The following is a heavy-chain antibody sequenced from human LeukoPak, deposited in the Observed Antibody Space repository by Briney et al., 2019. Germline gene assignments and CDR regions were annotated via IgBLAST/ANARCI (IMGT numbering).Heavy chain of an antibody. D-gene: IGHD7-27*01. V-gene: IGHV4-30-2*01. Sequence: SETLSLTCTVSGGSISSGGYYWSWIRQPPGKGLEWIGYIYHSGSTYYNPSLKSRVTISVDRSKNQFSLKLSSVTAADTAVYYCARALERTGVDYWGQGTLVTVSS. CDR1: GGSISSGGYY. CDR2: IYHSGST. J-gene: IGHJ4*02. CDR3: ARALERTGVDY.